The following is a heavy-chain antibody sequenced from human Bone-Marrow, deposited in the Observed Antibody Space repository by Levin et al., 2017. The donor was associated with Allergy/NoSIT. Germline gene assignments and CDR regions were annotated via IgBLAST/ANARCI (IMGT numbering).Heavy chain of an antibody. Sequence: SETLSLTCVVSGDSLSSTNWWSWVRQSPGKGLEWIGEVYHDGSSSYNPSLKSRVVISIDRSKNQFSLNVQSVTAADTAVYFCARRWGATIGPFDYWGQGTLVTVSS. V-gene: IGHV4/OR15-8*01. J-gene: IGHJ4*02. CDR3: ARRWGATIGPFDY. CDR2: VYHDGSS. CDR1: GDSLSSTNW. D-gene: IGHD3-16*01.